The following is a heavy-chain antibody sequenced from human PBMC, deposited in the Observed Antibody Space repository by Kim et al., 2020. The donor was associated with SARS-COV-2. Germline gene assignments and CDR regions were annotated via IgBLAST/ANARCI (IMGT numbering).Heavy chain of an antibody. Sequence: ASVKVSCKVSGYTLTELSMHWVRQAPGKGLEWMGGFDPEDGETIYAQKFQGRVTMTEDTSTDTAYMELSSLRSEDTAVYYCATGSFAYYDSSGYPRDYWGQGTLVTVSS. D-gene: IGHD3-22*01. V-gene: IGHV1-24*01. CDR2: FDPEDGET. J-gene: IGHJ4*02. CDR1: GYTLTELS. CDR3: ATGSFAYYDSSGYPRDY.